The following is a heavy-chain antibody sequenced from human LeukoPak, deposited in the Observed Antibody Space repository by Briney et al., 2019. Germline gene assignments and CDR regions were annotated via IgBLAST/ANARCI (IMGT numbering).Heavy chain of an antibody. CDR1: GFTFSTYA. J-gene: IGHJ4*02. Sequence: GGSLRLSCAASGFTFSTYAMHWVRQAPGKGLEWVAIISSDENTKYYADSVRGRFTVSRDNSKNTLYLQMNSLSGNDTAVYYCARYRHLGYWGQGTLVTVSS. CDR3: ARYRHLGY. CDR2: ISSDENTK. V-gene: IGHV3-30*04.